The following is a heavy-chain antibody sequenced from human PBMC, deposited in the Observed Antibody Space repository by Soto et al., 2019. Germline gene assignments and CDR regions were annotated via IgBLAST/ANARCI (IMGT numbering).Heavy chain of an antibody. V-gene: IGHV4-39*01. J-gene: IGHJ5*02. Sequence: ETLSLACLVSGVSISSSSYYWGWIRQPPGKGLEWIGSIYYSGSTYYNPSLKSRVTISVDTSKNQFSLKLSSVTAADTAVFYCARHRARNWFDPWGQGTPVTVSS. CDR3: ARHRARNWFDP. CDR2: IYYSGST. CDR1: GVSISSSSYY. D-gene: IGHD6-6*01.